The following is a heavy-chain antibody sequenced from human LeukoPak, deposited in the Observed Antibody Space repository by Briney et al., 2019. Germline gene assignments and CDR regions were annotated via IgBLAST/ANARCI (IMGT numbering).Heavy chain of an antibody. Sequence: ASVKVSCKASGCTFTSYGISWVRQAPGQGLEWMGWISAYNGNTNYAQKLQGRVTITTDTSTSTAYMELRSLRSDDTAVYYCARGPYSSSWYVYYYYYMDVWGKGTTVTVSS. J-gene: IGHJ6*03. CDR1: GCTFTSYG. V-gene: IGHV1-18*01. D-gene: IGHD6-13*01. CDR2: ISAYNGNT. CDR3: ARGPYSSSWYVYYYYYMDV.